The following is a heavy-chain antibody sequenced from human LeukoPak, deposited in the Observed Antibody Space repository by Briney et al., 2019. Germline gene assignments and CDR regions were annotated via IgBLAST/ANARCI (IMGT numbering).Heavy chain of an antibody. V-gene: IGHV3-30-3*01. CDR3: VRAVGSRPGLFDY. Sequence: GGSLRLSCAASGFTFSSQAMHWVRQAPGKGLEWVAVISSEGDKKYYADSVKGRFTISRDNSENTLFLQMNSLRDVDTAVYYCVRAVGSRPGLFDYWGQGALVTVSS. D-gene: IGHD1-26*01. CDR2: ISSEGDKK. J-gene: IGHJ4*02. CDR1: GFTFSSQA.